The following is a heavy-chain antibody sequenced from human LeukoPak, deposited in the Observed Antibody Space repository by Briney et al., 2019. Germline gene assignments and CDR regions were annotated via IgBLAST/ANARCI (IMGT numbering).Heavy chain of an antibody. J-gene: IGHJ4*02. CDR3: AILTYYDFWSGQVYYFDY. V-gene: IGHV4-39*01. Sequence: SETLSFTCTVSGGSISSSSYYWGWIRQPPGKGLEWIGSIYYSGSTYYNPSLKSRVTISVDTSKNQFSLKLSSVTAADTAVYYCAILTYYDFWSGQVYYFDYWGQGTLVSVSS. CDR1: GGSISSSSYY. CDR2: IYYSGST. D-gene: IGHD3-3*01.